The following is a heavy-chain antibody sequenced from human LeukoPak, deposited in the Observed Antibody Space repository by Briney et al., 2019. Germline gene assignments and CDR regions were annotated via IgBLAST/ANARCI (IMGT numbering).Heavy chain of an antibody. CDR3: AKDLTDSYYYGSGSH. V-gene: IGHV3-30*04. J-gene: IGHJ4*02. CDR2: ISYDGSDK. CDR1: GFTFSSYA. Sequence: GGSLRLSCAASGFTFSSYAMHWVRQAPGKGLEWVAVISYDGSDKYYADSVKGRFTISRDNSKNTLYLQMNSLRAEDTAVYYCAKDLTDSYYYGSGSHWGQGTLVTVSS. D-gene: IGHD3-10*01.